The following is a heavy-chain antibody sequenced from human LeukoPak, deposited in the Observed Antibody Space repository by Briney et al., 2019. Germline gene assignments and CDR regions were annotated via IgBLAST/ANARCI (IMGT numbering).Heavy chain of an antibody. CDR1: GYTFTGYY. CDR3: ARLESGHRYYYYYMDV. Sequence: ASVKVSCKASGYTFTGYYMHWVRQAPGQGLEWMGWINPNSGGTNYAQKFQGRVTMTRDTSISTAYMELSRLRSDDTAVYYCARLESGHRYYYYYMDVWGKGTTVTISS. V-gene: IGHV1-2*02. D-gene: IGHD1-1*01. CDR2: INPNSGGT. J-gene: IGHJ6*03.